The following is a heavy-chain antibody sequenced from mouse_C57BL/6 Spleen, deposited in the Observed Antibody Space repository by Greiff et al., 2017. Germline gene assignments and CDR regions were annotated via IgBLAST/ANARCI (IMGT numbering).Heavy chain of an antibody. CDR1: GFNIKDDY. CDR2: IDPENGDT. V-gene: IGHV14-4*01. D-gene: IGHD1-1*01. Sequence: EVKLMESGAELVRPGASVKLSCTASGFNIKDDYMHWVKQRPEQGLEWIGWIDPENGDTEYASKFQGKATITADTSSNTAYLQLSSLTSEDTAVYYCTTPSPFYYYGSSYWYFDVWGTGTTVTVSS. J-gene: IGHJ1*03. CDR3: TTPSPFYYYGSSYWYFDV.